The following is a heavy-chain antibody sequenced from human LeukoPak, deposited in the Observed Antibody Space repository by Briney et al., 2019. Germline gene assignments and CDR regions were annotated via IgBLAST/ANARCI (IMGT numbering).Heavy chain of an antibody. CDR1: GYTFTSYY. V-gene: IGHV1-46*01. J-gene: IGHJ4*02. CDR2: INPSGGST. Sequence: ASVKVSCKASGYTFTSYYMHWVRQAPGQGLEWMGIINPSGGSTSYAQKFQGRVTMTTDTSTSTAYMELRSLRSDDTAVYYCARDLRSAVAGTWGQGTLVTVSS. CDR3: ARDLRSAVAGT. D-gene: IGHD6-19*01.